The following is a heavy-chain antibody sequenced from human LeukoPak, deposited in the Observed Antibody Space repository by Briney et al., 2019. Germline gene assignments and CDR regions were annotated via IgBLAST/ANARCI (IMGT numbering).Heavy chain of an antibody. D-gene: IGHD3-3*01. CDR1: GGTFSSYA. Sequence: GASVKVSCKASGGTFSSYAINWLRQAPGHGLEWMGWISPYNGNTNFAQQFQNRLTLTTDTSSRTSFMELRSLRYEDTATYYCARDHGGFWSGSAGFWGQGTLLTVSS. CDR3: ARDHGGFWSGSAGF. CDR2: ISPYNGNT. J-gene: IGHJ4*02. V-gene: IGHV1-18*01.